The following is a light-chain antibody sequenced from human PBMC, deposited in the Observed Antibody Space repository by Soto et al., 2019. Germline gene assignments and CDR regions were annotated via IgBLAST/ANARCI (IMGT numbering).Light chain of an antibody. J-gene: IGLJ2*01. Sequence: QSVLTQPPSASGSPGRSVTMSCTGTSSDVGASNYVSWYQQHPGKAPKLMISEVNKRPSGVPDRFSGSKSGNTASLTVSGLQAEDEADYYCSSSAGTKNMVFGGGTKLTVL. V-gene: IGLV2-8*01. CDR2: EVN. CDR3: SSSAGTKNMV. CDR1: SSDVGASNY.